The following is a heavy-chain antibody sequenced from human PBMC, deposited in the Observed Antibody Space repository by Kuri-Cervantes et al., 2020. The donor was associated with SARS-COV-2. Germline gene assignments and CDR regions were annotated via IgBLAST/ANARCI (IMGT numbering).Heavy chain of an antibody. J-gene: IGHJ4*02. D-gene: IGHD3-22*01. V-gene: IGHV4-34*01. Sequence: PETLSLTCTVSGGSISSYYWSWIRQPPGKGLEWIGEINHSGSTNYNPSLKSRVTISVDTSKNQFSLKLSSVTAADTAVYYCARGPRYYDSSGYYYFDYWGQGTLVTVSS. CDR2: INHSGST. CDR3: ARGPRYYDSSGYYYFDY. CDR1: GGSISSYY.